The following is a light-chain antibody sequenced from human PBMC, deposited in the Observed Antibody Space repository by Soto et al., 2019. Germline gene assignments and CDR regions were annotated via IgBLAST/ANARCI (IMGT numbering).Light chain of an antibody. CDR3: SSYRAYSTLWV. J-gene: IGLJ3*02. CDR2: AVS. Sequence: QSALTQPASVSGSPGQSITISCTGTGSDIGNYNYVSWYQQYPGKAPKLMIYAVSNRPSGVSSRFSGSKSGNTASLTISGLQAEDEADYYCSSYRAYSTLWVFGGGNKLTVL. V-gene: IGLV2-14*01. CDR1: GSDIGNYNY.